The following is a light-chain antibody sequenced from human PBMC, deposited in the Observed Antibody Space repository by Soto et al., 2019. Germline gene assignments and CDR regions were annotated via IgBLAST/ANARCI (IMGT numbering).Light chain of an antibody. V-gene: IGLV1-40*01. J-gene: IGLJ2*01. CDR1: SSNIGAGYD. CDR2: GNS. CDR3: QSYDSSLSGHVV. Sequence: QAVVTQPPSVSGAPGQTVTISCNGTSSNIGAGYDVHWYQQLPGTAPKLLIYGNSNRPSGVPDRFSGSKSGTSASLAITGLRAEDEDDYYCQSYDSSLSGHVVFGGGTKLTVL.